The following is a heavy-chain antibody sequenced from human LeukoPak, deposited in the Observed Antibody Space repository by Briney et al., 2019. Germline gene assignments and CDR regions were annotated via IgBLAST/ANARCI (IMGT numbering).Heavy chain of an antibody. J-gene: IGHJ4*02. Sequence: PSQTLSLTCTVSGGSISSGGYSWSWIRQHPGKGLEWIGYIYYSGSTYYNPSLESRVTISVDTSKNQFSLKLSSVTAADTAVYYCARRYSGSCFDYWGQGTLVTVSS. CDR2: IYYSGST. D-gene: IGHD6-13*01. V-gene: IGHV4-31*03. CDR1: GGSISSGGYS. CDR3: ARRYSGSCFDY.